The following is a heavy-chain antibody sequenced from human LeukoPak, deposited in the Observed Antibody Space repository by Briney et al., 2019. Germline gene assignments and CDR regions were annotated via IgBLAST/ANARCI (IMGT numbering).Heavy chain of an antibody. CDR2: INTAADT. CDR1: GLAFSNYD. Sequence: GGSLRLFCAASGLAFSNYDMLWVRQAPGEGLEWVSAINTAADTYYPDSVKGRFTISRENAKSSLYLQMNSLRVADTAVYYCVRAPPGTGSLIDHWGQGTLVAVSS. D-gene: IGHD6-19*01. V-gene: IGHV3-13*04. CDR3: VRAPPGTGSLIDH. J-gene: IGHJ4*02.